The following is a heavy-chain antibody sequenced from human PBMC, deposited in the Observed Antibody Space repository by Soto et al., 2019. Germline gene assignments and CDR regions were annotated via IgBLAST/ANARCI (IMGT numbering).Heavy chain of an antibody. CDR1: GFTFSSYA. CDR3: ARVIRCSSTSCYTPTYYYYYGMDV. V-gene: IGHV3-30-3*01. Sequence: GGSLRLSCAASGFTFSSYAMHWVRQAPGKGLERVAVISYDGSNKYYADSVKGRFTISRDNSKNTLYLQMNSLRAEDTAVYYCARVIRCSSTSCYTPTYYYYYGMDVWGQGTTGTVSS. D-gene: IGHD2-2*02. J-gene: IGHJ6*02. CDR2: ISYDGSNK.